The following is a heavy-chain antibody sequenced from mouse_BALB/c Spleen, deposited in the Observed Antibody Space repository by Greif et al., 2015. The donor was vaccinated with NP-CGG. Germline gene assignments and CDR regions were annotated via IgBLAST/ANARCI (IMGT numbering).Heavy chain of an antibody. CDR1: GFSLTSYG. Sequence: VMLVESGPGLVAPSQSLSITCTIPGFSLTSYGVHWVRQPPGKGLEWLVVIWSDGSTTYNSALKSRLSISKDNSKSQVFLKMNSLQTDDTAMYYCARHDGYYYAMDYWGQGTSVTVSS. CDR3: ARHDGYYYAMDY. J-gene: IGHJ4*01. D-gene: IGHD2-3*01. V-gene: IGHV2-6-1*01. CDR2: IWSDGST.